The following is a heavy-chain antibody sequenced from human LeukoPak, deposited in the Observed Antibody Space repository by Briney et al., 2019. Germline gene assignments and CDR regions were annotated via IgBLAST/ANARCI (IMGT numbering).Heavy chain of an antibody. D-gene: IGHD3-22*01. V-gene: IGHV3-48*01. CDR3: ARVLVVITQPFDY. CDR1: GFTVSSYS. J-gene: IGHJ4*02. Sequence: PGGSLRLSCAASGFTVSSYSMNWVRQVPGKGLEWVSHISSSGSMIWYGESVKGRFTISRDSAKNSLHLQMNSLRAEDTAVYYCARVLVVITQPFDYWGQGTLVTVSS. CDR2: ISSSGSMI.